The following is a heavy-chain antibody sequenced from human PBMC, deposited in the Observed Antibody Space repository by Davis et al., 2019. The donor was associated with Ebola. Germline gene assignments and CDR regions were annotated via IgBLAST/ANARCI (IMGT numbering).Heavy chain of an antibody. J-gene: IGHJ4*02. CDR1: GGTFSSYA. CDR3: ARDPSYGSGSYGDY. Sequence: SVKVSCKASGGTFSSYAISWVRQAPGQGLEWMGRIIPILGIANYAQKFQGRVTITADKSTSTAYMELSSLRYEDTAVYYCARDPSYGSGSYGDYWGQGTLVTVSS. D-gene: IGHD3-10*01. V-gene: IGHV1-69*04. CDR2: IIPILGIA.